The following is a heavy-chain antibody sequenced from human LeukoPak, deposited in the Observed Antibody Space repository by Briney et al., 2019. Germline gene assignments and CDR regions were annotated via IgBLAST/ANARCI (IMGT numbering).Heavy chain of an antibody. D-gene: IGHD5-12*01. J-gene: IGHJ4*02. CDR3: SKMVDIVATIPYFDY. Sequence: GGSLRLSCAASGFTFSSYAMSWVRQAPGKGLEWVSAISGSGGSTYYADSVKGRFTISRDNSKNTLYLQMNSLRAEDTAVYYCSKMVDIVATIPYFDYWGQGTLVTVSS. CDR2: ISGSGGST. CDR1: GFTFSSYA. V-gene: IGHV3-23*01.